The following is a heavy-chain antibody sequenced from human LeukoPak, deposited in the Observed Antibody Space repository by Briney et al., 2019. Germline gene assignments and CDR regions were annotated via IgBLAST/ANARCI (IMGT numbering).Heavy chain of an antibody. CDR3: ARGEKSYAY. J-gene: IGHJ4*02. Sequence: ASVKVSCKTSGYIFRNYAISWVRQAPGQGLEWVGWINPFNADAKYAQKFQGRVTMTTDTSTSTAYLELRSLRYDDTAVYYCARGEKSYAYWGQGTLVTVSS. D-gene: IGHD2-2*01. CDR2: INPFNADA. CDR1: GYIFRNYA. V-gene: IGHV1-18*01.